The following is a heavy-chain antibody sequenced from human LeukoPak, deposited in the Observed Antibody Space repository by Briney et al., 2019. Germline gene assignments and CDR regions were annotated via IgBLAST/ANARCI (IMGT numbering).Heavy chain of an antibody. V-gene: IGHV3-74*01. CDR1: GLTLSSYW. CDR2: INTDGTAT. Sequence: GGSLRLSCAASGLTLSSYWMHWVRQAPGKGLVWVSHINTDGTATTYADSVKGRFTISRDNAKNTLYLQMNSLRAEDTAVYYCIRDSNLSFDYWGQGALVTVSS. D-gene: IGHD1-14*01. CDR3: IRDSNLSFDY. J-gene: IGHJ4*02.